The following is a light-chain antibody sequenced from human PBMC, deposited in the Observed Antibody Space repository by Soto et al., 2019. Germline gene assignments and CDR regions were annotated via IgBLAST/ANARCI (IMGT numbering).Light chain of an antibody. CDR3: ETWDSNTSV. V-gene: IGLV4-60*03. CDR2: LEGSGSY. Sequence: QSVLTQSSSASASLGSSVKLTCTLSSGHSSYIIAWHQQQPGKAPRYLMKLEGSGSYNKGSGVPDRFSGSSSGADRYLTISTLQSEVEADYYCETWDSNTSVFGGGTKLTVL. CDR1: SGHSSYI. J-gene: IGLJ2*01.